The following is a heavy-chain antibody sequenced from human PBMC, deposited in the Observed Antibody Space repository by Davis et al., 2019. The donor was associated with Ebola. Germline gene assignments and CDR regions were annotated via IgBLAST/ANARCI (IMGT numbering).Heavy chain of an antibody. CDR1: GFTFDDYA. J-gene: IGHJ4*02. V-gene: IGHV3-9*01. Sequence: SLKISCAASGFTFDDYAMHWVRQAPGKGLEWVSGISWNSGSIGYADSVKGRFTISRDNSKNTLYLQMNSLRAEDTAVYYCAKGRAGSGWYWVDYWGQGTLVTVSS. CDR3: AKGRAGSGWYWVDY. CDR2: ISWNSGSI. D-gene: IGHD6-19*01.